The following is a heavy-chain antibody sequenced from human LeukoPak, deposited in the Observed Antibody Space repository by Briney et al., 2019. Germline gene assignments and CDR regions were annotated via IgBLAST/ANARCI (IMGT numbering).Heavy chain of an antibody. V-gene: IGHV1-18*01. J-gene: IGHJ4*02. Sequence: ASVKVSCKASGYTSSSYGISWVRQAPGQGLEWMGWISGYNGHTNYAEKLQGRVTMTTDTSTSTAYMELRSLRSDDTAVFYCARESQIRYYYDRSGYYYGAMDYWGQGSLVTVSS. CDR3: ARESQIRYYYDRSGYYYGAMDY. D-gene: IGHD3-22*01. CDR2: ISGYNGHT. CDR1: GYTSSSYG.